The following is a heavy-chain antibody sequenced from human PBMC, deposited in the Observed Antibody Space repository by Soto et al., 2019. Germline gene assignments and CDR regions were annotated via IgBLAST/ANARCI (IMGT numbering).Heavy chain of an antibody. D-gene: IGHD2-8*01. CDR1: GFTFTSSA. Sequence: QMQLEQSGPEVKKPGTSVKVSCKASGFTFTSSAFQWVRQARGQRLEWIGWIAVGSGYTNYAQRSQDRVTLTRDMSTATTYKELSRLTSEDTAIYYCAANATAWQQMVPSHYWGQGTLVTVSS. CDR3: AANATAWQQMVPSHY. J-gene: IGHJ4*02. CDR2: IAVGSGYT. V-gene: IGHV1-58*01.